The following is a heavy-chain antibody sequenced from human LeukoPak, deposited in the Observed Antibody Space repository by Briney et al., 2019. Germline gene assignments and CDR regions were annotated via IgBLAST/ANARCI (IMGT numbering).Heavy chain of an antibody. CDR2: VYDTGNT. CDR1: GSSISSYY. CDR3: ARNPPLNGDYVFDY. D-gene: IGHD4-17*01. V-gene: IGHV4-59*08. Sequence: SETLSLTCSVSGSSISSYYWTWTRQPPGKGLEWIGYVYDTGNTNYTPSLKSRVTISVDTSKSQFSLILTSVTAADTAVYYCARNPPLNGDYVFDYWGQGALVTVSS. J-gene: IGHJ4*02.